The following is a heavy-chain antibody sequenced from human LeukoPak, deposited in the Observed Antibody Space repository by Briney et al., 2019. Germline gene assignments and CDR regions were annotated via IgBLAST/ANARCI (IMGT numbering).Heavy chain of an antibody. V-gene: IGHV3-30*02. J-gene: IGHJ3*01. CDR2: IRYDGSNK. D-gene: IGHD2-2*01. CDR3: AKDIGRSTSPHG. Sequence: GGSLRLSCAASGFTFSSYGMHWVRQAPGKGLEWVAFIRYDGSNKYYADSVKGRFTISRDNSKNTLYLQMNSLRAEDTAVYYCAKDIGRSTSPHGWGQGTMVTVSS. CDR1: GFTFSSYG.